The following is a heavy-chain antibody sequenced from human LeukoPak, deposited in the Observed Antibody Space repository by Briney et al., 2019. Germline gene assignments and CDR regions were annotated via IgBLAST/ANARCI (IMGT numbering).Heavy chain of an antibody. D-gene: IGHD6-19*01. CDR3: GKDGGQYSSGPEFDP. CDR2: ISGGGERT. J-gene: IGHJ5*02. CDR1: GNVFSNTA. V-gene: IGHV3-23*01. Sequence: GGSLRLSCAASGNVFSNTAMNWARQSPGRGLEWVSAISGGGERTFYADSVKGRFSISRDNSKNMLYLQMNSLRADDTAIYYCGKDGGQYSSGPEFDPRGQGALVTVSS.